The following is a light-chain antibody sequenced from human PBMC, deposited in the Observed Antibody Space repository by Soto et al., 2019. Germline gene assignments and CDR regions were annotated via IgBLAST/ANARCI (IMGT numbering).Light chain of an antibody. J-gene: IGKJ5*01. V-gene: IGKV1-33*01. CDR1: QDISNY. CDR3: QQYDNLPIT. Sequence: DIQMTPSPSSLSASVGDRVTITCQASQDISNYLNWYQQKPGKAPKLLIYDASNLETGVPSRFSGSGSGTDFTFTISSLQPEDIATYYCQQYDNLPITFGQGTRLEI. CDR2: DAS.